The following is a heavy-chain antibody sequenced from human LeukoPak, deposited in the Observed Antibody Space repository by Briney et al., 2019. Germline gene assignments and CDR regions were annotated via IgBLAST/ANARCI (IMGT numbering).Heavy chain of an antibody. J-gene: IGHJ4*02. D-gene: IGHD3-16*01. CDR1: GFTFSSYW. CDR3: VKDSSWMGEYYFDY. V-gene: IGHV3-30*02. Sequence: GGSRRLSCAASGFTFSSYWMHWVRQAPGKGLEWVAFIRYDESNEYYADSVKGRFTISRDNSKNTLYLQMNSLRADDTAVYYCVKDSSWMGEYYFDYWGQGTLVPVSS. CDR2: IRYDESNE.